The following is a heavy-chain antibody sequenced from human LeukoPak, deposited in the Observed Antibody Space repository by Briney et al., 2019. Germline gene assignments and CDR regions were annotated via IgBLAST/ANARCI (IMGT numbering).Heavy chain of an antibody. V-gene: IGHV3-48*01. J-gene: IGHJ4*02. CDR2: ISSSSSTI. CDR3: ARDGSRVVPAAIVDY. CDR1: GFTFDDYG. D-gene: IGHD2-2*01. Sequence: GGSLRLSCAASGFTFDDYGMSWVRQAPGKGLEWVSYISSSSSTIYYADSVKGRFTISRDNAKNSLYLQMNSLRAEDTAVYYCARDGSRVVPAAIVDYWGQGTLVTVSS.